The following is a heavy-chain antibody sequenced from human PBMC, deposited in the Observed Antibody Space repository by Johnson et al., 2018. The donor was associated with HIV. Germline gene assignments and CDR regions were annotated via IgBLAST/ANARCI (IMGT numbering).Heavy chain of an antibody. D-gene: IGHD1-20*01. CDR3: ARAPYNWNEGLFAAFDM. J-gene: IGHJ3*02. Sequence: VQLVESGGGVVQPGRSLRLSCAASGFAFSSYAMHWVRQAPGKGLEWVSGINWNGGSPGYADSVKGRFTISRDNAKKSLYLQMSSLRAEDTAVYYCARAPYNWNEGLFAAFDMWGRGTKVTVSS. CDR1: GFAFSSYA. CDR2: INWNGGSP. V-gene: IGHV3-20*04.